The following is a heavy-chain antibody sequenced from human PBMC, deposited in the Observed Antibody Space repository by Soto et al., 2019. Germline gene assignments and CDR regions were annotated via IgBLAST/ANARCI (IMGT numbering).Heavy chain of an antibody. CDR1: GGSISSYY. CDR3: ARAARSNWFGP. D-gene: IGHD6-6*01. J-gene: IGHJ5*02. Sequence: SETLSLTCTVSGGSISSYYWSWIRQPPGKGLEWIGYIYYSGSTNYNPSLKSRVTISVDTSKNQFSLKLSSVTAADTAVYYCARAARSNWFGPWGRGTRVTVSS. CDR2: IYYSGST. V-gene: IGHV4-59*01.